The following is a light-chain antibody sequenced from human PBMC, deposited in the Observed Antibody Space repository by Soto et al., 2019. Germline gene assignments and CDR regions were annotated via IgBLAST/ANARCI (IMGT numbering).Light chain of an antibody. CDR1: QDISTY. J-gene: IGKJ4*01. Sequence: DIQMTQAPSSLSASVGDRVTLTCRARQDISTYLAWYQQKPGKVPKLLISAAYTLQSGGPPRFSGSGAGTDFTLTISSLQPEDVATYYCQKYDNAPLTFGGGTKVEIK. CDR3: QKYDNAPLT. V-gene: IGKV1-27*01. CDR2: AAY.